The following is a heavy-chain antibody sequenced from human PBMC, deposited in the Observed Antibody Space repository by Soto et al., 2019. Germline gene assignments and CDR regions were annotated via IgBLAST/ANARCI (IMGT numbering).Heavy chain of an antibody. CDR2: IYHSGST. Sequence: SETLSLTCAVSGGSISSGGYSWSWIRQPPGKGLEWIGYIYHSGSTYYNPSLKSRVTISVDRSKNQFSLKLSSVTAADTAVYYCARVVGTVLRWFDPLGQGTLVTVSS. CDR3: ARVVGTVLRWFDP. J-gene: IGHJ5*02. CDR1: GGSISSGGYS. V-gene: IGHV4-30-2*01. D-gene: IGHD5-12*01.